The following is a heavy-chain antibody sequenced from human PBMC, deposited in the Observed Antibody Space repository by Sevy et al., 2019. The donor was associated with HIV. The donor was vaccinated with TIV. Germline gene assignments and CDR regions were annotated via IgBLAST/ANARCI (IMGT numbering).Heavy chain of an antibody. D-gene: IGHD3-9*01. J-gene: IGHJ6*02. CDR1: GGSFSFYG. V-gene: IGHV1-69*13. CDR3: ARGGPDDILTHYGMDV. Sequence: ASVKVSCKAFGGSFSFYGISWVRQAPGQGLEWMAGIIPILGTTKYAQKFQGRVTITADESTSTVYMELTSLRSEETAVYYWARGGPDDILTHYGMDVWGQGTTVTVSS. CDR2: IIPILGTT.